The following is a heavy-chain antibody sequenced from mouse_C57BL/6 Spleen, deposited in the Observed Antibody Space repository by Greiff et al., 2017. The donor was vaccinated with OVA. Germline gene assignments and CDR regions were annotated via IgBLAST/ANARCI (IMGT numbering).Heavy chain of an antibody. D-gene: IGHD1-1*01. CDR3: ARSSYYGSSLDY. CDR2: ISSGSSTI. J-gene: IGHJ2*01. V-gene: IGHV5-17*01. Sequence: EVMLVESGGGLVKPGGSLKLSCAASGFTFSDYGMHWVRQAPEKGLEWVAYISSGSSTIYYADTVKGRFTISRDNAKNTLFLQMTSLRSEDTTMYYCARSSYYGSSLDYWGQGTTLPGSS. CDR1: GFTFSDYG.